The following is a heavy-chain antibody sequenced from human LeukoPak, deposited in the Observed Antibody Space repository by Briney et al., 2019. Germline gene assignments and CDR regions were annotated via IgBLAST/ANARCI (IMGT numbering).Heavy chain of an antibody. CDR2: ISAYNGNT. Sequence: ASVKVSCKASGYTFTSYGISWVRQAPGQGLEWMGWISAYNGNTNYAQKLQGRVTMTTDTSTSTAYMELGSLRSDDTAVYYCARDVSGDYYDSSGYYLLDYWGQGTLVAVSS. D-gene: IGHD3-22*01. J-gene: IGHJ4*02. CDR1: GYTFTSYG. CDR3: ARDVSGDYYDSSGYYLLDY. V-gene: IGHV1-18*01.